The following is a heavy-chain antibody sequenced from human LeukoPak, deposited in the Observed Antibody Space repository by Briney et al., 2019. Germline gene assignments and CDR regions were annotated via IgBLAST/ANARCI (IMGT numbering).Heavy chain of an antibody. V-gene: IGHV3-30*02. D-gene: IGHD5-18*01. J-gene: IGHJ4*02. CDR3: AKQQANSYGIDY. CDR1: RFTFSHHA. Sequence: GGSLRLSCAASRFTFSHHAMHWVRQAPGKGLEWVAFIRYDGSNKYYADSVKGRFTISRDNSNNTLYLQVKSLRAEDTAVYYCAKQQANSYGIDYWGPGTLVTASS. CDR2: IRYDGSNK.